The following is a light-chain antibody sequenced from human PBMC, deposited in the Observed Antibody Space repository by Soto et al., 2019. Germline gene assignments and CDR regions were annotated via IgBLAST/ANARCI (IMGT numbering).Light chain of an antibody. CDR3: QQYHNWPPLT. CDR1: QSVSNY. V-gene: IGKV3-15*01. Sequence: EIVMTQSPATLSVSPGERATLSCRASQSVSNYLAWYQQKPGQAPRLLIYGESTRATGIPARFSGGGSETDFTLTISSLQSEDFSVYYCQQYHNWPPLTFGGGTKVEIK. J-gene: IGKJ4*01. CDR2: GES.